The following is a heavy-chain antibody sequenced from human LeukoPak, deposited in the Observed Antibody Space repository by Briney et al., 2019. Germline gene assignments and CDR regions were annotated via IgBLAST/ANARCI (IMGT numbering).Heavy chain of an antibody. D-gene: IGHD2/OR15-2a*01. J-gene: IGHJ6*02. V-gene: IGHV4-59*01. Sequence: SETLSLTCSVSGGSMTNLYWTWIRQPPGKGLEWIGDIYDSGSTRYNTSLESRVTISVDTSKNQFSLKLSSVTAADTAVYYCAKGGSTNFYYGDVWGQGTTVTVSS. CDR2: IYDSGST. CDR1: GGSMTNLY. CDR3: AKGGSTNFYYGDV.